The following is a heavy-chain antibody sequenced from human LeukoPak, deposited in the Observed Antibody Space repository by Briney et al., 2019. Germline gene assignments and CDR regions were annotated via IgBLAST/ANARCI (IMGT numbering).Heavy chain of an antibody. CDR1: GFTFSSYC. CDR3: ARSSGEPWSGERFHY. CDR2: IKNDGSEK. D-gene: IGHD3-3*01. J-gene: IGHJ4*02. V-gene: IGHV3-7*01. Sequence: GGSLRLSCAASGFTFSSYCMSWVRQAPGKGLEWVANIKNDGSEKHYVDSVKGRFTISRDDAKNSLYLQMNSLRADDTAVYYCARSSGEPWSGERFHYWGQGTLVTVSS.